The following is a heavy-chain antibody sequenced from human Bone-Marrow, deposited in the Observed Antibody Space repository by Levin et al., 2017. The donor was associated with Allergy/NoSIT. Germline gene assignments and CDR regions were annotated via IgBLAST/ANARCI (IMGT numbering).Heavy chain of an antibody. CDR2: IHDNGGNI. V-gene: IGHV3-48*03. J-gene: IGHJ3*01. D-gene: IGHD2-21*01. CDR3: ARDPVYGADYFDV. CDR1: GFTLSRYE. Sequence: QTGGSLRLSCIASGFTLSRYEMYWFRQAPGRGLEWLSYIHDNGGNIHYADSVKGRFTISRDNSKNSMFLQMNSLSAEDTAVYYCARDPVYGADYFDVWGQGTMVTVSP.